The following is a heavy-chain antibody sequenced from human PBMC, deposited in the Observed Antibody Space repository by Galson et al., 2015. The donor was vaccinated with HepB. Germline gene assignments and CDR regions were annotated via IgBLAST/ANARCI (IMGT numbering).Heavy chain of an antibody. V-gene: IGHV4-61*02. CDR2: FYISGST. CDR1: GGSINSDNYY. Sequence: TLSLTCTVSGGSINSDNYYWSWIRQPAGKGLEWIGRFYISGSTSYNPPLKSRVTMSVDTSRNQFSLKLSSVTATDTAVYYCAREGISGTHWFDPWGQGTLVTVSS. CDR3: AREGISGTHWFDP. J-gene: IGHJ5*02. D-gene: IGHD2/OR15-2a*01.